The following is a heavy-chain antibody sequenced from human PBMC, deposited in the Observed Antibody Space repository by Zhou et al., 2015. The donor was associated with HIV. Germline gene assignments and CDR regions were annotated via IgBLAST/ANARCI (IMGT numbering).Heavy chain of an antibody. V-gene: IGHV1-69*01. J-gene: IGHJ5*02. CDR2: IIPIFGTA. Sequence: QVQLVQSGAEVKKPGSSVKVSCKASGGTFSSYAISWVRQAPGQGLEWMGGIIPIFGTANYAQKFQGRVTITADESTSTAYMELSSLRSEDTAVYYCARARGKYQLLLGYWFDPWGQGTLVTVSS. CDR3: ARARGKYQLLLGYWFDP. D-gene: IGHD2-2*01. CDR1: GGTFSSYA.